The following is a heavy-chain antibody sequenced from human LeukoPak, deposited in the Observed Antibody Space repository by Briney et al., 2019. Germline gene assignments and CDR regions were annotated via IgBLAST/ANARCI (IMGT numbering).Heavy chain of an antibody. CDR2: IIPIFGTA. V-gene: IGHV1-69*05. J-gene: IGHJ4*02. CDR1: GGTFISYA. D-gene: IGHD2/OR15-2a*01. Sequence: SVKVSCKASGGTFISYAISWVRQAHGQGLEWMGRIIPIFGTANYAQKFQGRVPITTDESTSTAYMELSSLRSEDTAVYYCARVRRIFSTHYFDYWGQGTLVTVSS. CDR3: ARVRRIFSTHYFDY.